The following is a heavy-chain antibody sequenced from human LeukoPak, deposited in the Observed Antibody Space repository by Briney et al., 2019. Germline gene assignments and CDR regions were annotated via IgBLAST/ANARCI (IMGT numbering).Heavy chain of an antibody. V-gene: IGHV3-23*01. CDR1: GFTFRRYA. CDR2: VSVPGTT. D-gene: IGHD1-26*01. Sequence: GGSLRLSCAASGFTFRRYAMRWVRQAAGKGLEWFSAVSVPGTTSYADIVKGRFSVSRDISKITLSLQMNSLRAEDTAVYYCVKESPYPVGGTGRIYYFDNWGQGTLVTVSS. CDR3: VKESPYPVGGTGRIYYFDN. J-gene: IGHJ4*02.